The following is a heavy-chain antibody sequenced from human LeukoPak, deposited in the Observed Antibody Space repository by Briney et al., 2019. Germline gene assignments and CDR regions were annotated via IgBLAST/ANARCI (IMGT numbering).Heavy chain of an antibody. V-gene: IGHV1-2*06. CDR2: INPNTGGT. Sequence: ASVKVSCKASGYTFTGYYIQWVRQAPGQGLEWMGRINPNTGGTDYAQKFQGRVTMTRDTSITTAYMELSRLTSDDTAIYYCAKVPPSITAAGNWLGPWGQGALVTVSS. CDR1: GYTFTGYY. D-gene: IGHD6-13*01. J-gene: IGHJ5*02. CDR3: AKVPPSITAAGNWLGP.